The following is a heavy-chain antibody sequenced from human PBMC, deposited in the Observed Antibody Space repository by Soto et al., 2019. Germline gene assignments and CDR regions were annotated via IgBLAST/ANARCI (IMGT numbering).Heavy chain of an antibody. CDR2: SFSSGST. CDR1: GVPINSGRYY. CDR3: ARSDYGSGCPDI. D-gene: IGHD3-10*01. Sequence: PWEPLSLPHTVSGVPINSGRYYWTGMRQHTGKHLEWFGYSFSSGSTYYNPSLKSRITISVDTSKHHFSLKLNAVTAADTAIYYCARSDYGSGCPDIWGQGTLVTVSS. V-gene: IGHV4-31*03. J-gene: IGHJ4*02.